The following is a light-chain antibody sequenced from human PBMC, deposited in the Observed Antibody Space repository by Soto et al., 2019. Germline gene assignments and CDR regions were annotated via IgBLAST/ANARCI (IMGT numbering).Light chain of an antibody. CDR1: SGHNTYV. Sequence: QAVVPQSSSASASLGSSVKLTCTLSSGHNTYVIAWHQQQPGKAPRYLMELEGSGSYNKGSGVPDRFSGYSSGADRYLTISNLQFEDEADYYCETWDSNPRVFGGGTKVTVL. CDR3: ETWDSNPRV. J-gene: IGLJ3*02. CDR2: LEGSGSY. V-gene: IGLV4-60*02.